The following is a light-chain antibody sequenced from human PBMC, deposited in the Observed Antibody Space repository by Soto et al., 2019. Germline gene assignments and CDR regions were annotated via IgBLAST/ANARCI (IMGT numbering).Light chain of an antibody. CDR2: DAS. J-gene: IGKJ4*01. V-gene: IGKV3-11*01. CDR1: QSVSSY. Sequence: EVVLTQSRVTLSLSPGERATLSCRASQSVSSYLAWYQQKPGQAPRLLIYDASNRATGIPARFSGSGSGTDFTLTISSLEPEDFAVYYCQQRSNWPRRTFGGGTKVDI. CDR3: QQRSNWPRRT.